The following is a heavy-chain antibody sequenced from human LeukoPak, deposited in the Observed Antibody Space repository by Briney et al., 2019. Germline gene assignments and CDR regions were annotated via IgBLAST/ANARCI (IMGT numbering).Heavy chain of an antibody. CDR2: IDDTGST. CDR3: ARALRFHVGSGNWFDL. V-gene: IGHV4-34*01. D-gene: IGHD3-10*01. J-gene: IGHJ5*02. Sequence: PSETLSLTCAVSGVTRRGYDWSWIRQPPGKGLAWIWEIDDTGSTNYNPSPESRVTLSVDTYKNQVSLYLNSLTPADTDVYYCARALRFHVGSGNWFDLWGQGTLVTVSS. CDR1: GVTRRGYD.